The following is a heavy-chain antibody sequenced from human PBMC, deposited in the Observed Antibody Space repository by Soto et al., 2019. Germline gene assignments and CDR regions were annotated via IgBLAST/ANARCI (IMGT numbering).Heavy chain of an antibody. CDR1: GYTFSNYG. J-gene: IGHJ5*02. D-gene: IGHD2-15*01. Sequence: ASVKVSCKTSGYTFSNYGITWVRQAPGQPLEWLGWISLYSDGTNYAQKFQGRVSMTTDTSTSTAYMELRSLRSDDTAVYYCARQHVVVVVAATVGNWFDPWGQGTLVTVSS. CDR2: ISLYSDGT. CDR3: ARQHVVVVVAATVGNWFDP. V-gene: IGHV1-18*01.